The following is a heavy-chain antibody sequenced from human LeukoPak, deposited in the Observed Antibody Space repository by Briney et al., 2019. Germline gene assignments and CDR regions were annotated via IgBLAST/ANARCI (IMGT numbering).Heavy chain of an antibody. CDR2: IYYSGST. Sequence: SETLSLTCTVSGGSISSYYWSWIRQPPGKGLEWIGYIYYSGSTNYNPSLKSRVTISVDTSKNQFSLKLSSVTAADTAVYYCARDSYDSSGYYYKFDPWGQGTLVTVPS. CDR1: GGSISSYY. J-gene: IGHJ5*02. CDR3: ARDSYDSSGYYYKFDP. D-gene: IGHD3-22*01. V-gene: IGHV4-59*01.